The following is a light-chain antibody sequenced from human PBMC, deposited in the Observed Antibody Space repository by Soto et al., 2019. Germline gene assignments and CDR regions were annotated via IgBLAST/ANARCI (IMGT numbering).Light chain of an antibody. Sequence: QSVLTQPPSASGTPGQRVTISCSGSSSNIGSNTVNWYQQLPGTAPKLLIYSNNQRPSGVPDRFSGSKSGTSASLAISVLQSEDEDDYYCAAWDDSLNAVVFGGGTKLTVL. V-gene: IGLV1-44*01. CDR2: SNN. J-gene: IGLJ2*01. CDR3: AAWDDSLNAVV. CDR1: SSNIGSNT.